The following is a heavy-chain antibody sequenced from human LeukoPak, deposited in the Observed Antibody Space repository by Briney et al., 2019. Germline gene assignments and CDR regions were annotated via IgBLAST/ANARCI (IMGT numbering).Heavy chain of an antibody. D-gene: IGHD6-19*01. J-gene: IGHJ4*02. V-gene: IGHV3-48*01. CDR3: AKVWSRLAVAGSFDH. Sequence: GGSLRLSCAASGFNYSSYTMNWVRQAPGMGLEWLSYISASRDITYYADSVKGRFTISRDNAKNSLYLQMNSLRAEDTAVYYCAKVWSRLAVAGSFDHWGQGSLVTVSS. CDR2: ISASRDIT. CDR1: GFNYSSYT.